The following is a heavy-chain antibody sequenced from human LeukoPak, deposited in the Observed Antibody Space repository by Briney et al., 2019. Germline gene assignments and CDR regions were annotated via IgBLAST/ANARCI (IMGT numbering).Heavy chain of an antibody. J-gene: IGHJ4*02. Sequence: HPGGSLRLSCAASGFTFSSYWMSWVRQAPGKGLEWVANIKQDGSEKYYVDSVKGRFTISRDNAKNTLYLQMNSLRAEDTAVYYCVRIKYSGGWLGPDFWGQGTLVTVST. D-gene: IGHD6-19*01. CDR3: VRIKYSGGWLGPDF. V-gene: IGHV3-7*01. CDR2: IKQDGSEK. CDR1: GFTFSSYW.